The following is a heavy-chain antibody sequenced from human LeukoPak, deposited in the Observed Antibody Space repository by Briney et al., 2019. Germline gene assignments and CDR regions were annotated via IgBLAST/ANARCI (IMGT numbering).Heavy chain of an antibody. J-gene: IGHJ4*02. CDR3: ARDPYCSGGSCYGTDY. CDR1: GFTFSTFA. CDR2: ISDSGGST. D-gene: IGHD2-15*01. Sequence: GGSLRLSCAASGFTFSTFAMSWVRQAPGKGLEWVSAISDSGGSTYYADSVKGRFTISRDNSKNTLYLQMNSLRAEDTAVYYCARDPYCSGGSCYGTDYWGQGTLVTVSS. V-gene: IGHV3-23*01.